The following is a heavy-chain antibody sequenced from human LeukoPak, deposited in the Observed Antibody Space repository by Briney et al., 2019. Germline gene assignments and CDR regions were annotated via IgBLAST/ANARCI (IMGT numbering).Heavy chain of an antibody. CDR2: INHSGST. CDR3: ARETTAAIVVVVAATYNWFDP. V-gene: IGHV4-34*01. D-gene: IGHD2-15*01. J-gene: IGHJ5*02. CDR1: GGSFSGYY. Sequence: SETLSVTCAVYGGSFSGYYWSWIRQPPGKGLEWIGEINHSGSTNYNPSLKSRVTISVDTSKNQFSLKLSSVTAADTAVYYCARETTAAIVVVVAATYNWFDPWGQGTLVTVSS.